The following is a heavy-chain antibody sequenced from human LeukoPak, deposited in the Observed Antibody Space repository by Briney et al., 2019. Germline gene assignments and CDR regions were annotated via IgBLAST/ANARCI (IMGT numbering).Heavy chain of an antibody. CDR1: GFTFSSYA. V-gene: IGHV3-23*01. CDR2: ISGSGGST. Sequence: GESLKISCAASGFTFSSYAMSWVRQAPGKGLEWVSAISGSGGSTYYADSVKGRFTISRDNSKNTLYLQMNSLRAEDTAVYYCAKDQIGYCSGGSCLDGGLSYMDVWGKGTTVTVSS. D-gene: IGHD2-15*01. CDR3: AKDQIGYCSGGSCLDGGLSYMDV. J-gene: IGHJ6*03.